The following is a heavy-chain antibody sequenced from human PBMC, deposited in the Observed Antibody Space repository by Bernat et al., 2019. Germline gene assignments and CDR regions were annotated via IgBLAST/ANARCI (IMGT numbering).Heavy chain of an antibody. D-gene: IGHD1-1*01. CDR3: ARAGTTDSDTAFDI. CDR2: IIPIFGIA. V-gene: IGHV1-69*17. Sequence: QVQGMEYGSTVIKPRSRVKFSARASEGTFSSYAISWVRQAPGQGLEWMGGIIPIFGIANYAQKFQGRVTITADKSTSTAYMELSSLRSEDTAVYYCARAGTTDSDTAFDIWGQGIMVIMSS. J-gene: IGHJ3*02. CDR1: EGTFSSYA.